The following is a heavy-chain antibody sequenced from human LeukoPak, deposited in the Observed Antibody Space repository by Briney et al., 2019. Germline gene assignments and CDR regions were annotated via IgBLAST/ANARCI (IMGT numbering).Heavy chain of an antibody. D-gene: IGHD1-1*01. CDR1: GFTFSSYG. CDR3: AKARRTVDAFDI. V-gene: IGHV3-23*01. CDR2: ISGGGDGT. J-gene: IGHJ3*02. Sequence: GGSLRLSCAASGFTSGFTFSSYGMSFFRQAPGKGLEWVSHISGGGDGTYYADSVKGRFTISRDNSKNTLFLQMKRLRAEDTALYFCAKARRTVDAFDIWGQGTKVIVSS.